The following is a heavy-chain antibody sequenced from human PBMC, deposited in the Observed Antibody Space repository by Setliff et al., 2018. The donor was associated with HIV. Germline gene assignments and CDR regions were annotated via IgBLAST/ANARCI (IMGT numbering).Heavy chain of an antibody. V-gene: IGHV4-61*10. Sequence: SETLSLTCSVSGGSINRGTYYWTWIRQSAGKGLEWTGHIYITGDTDYNPSLKSRVTISVDTSKNQFSLDLDSVTAADTAVYYCARKEVIGPRRLYYYLDLWGRGTLVTVSS. CDR2: IYITGDT. CDR3: ARKEVIGPRRLYYYLDL. D-gene: IGHD6-6*01. J-gene: IGHJ2*01. CDR1: GGSINRGTYY.